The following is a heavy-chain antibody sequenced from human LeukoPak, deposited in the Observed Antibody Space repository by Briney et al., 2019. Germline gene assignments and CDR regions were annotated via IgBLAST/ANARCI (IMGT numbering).Heavy chain of an antibody. CDR1: GGSISSYY. Sequence: SETLSLTCTVSGGSISSYYWSWIRQPAGKGLEWIGRIYTSGGTNYNPSLKSRVTMSVDTSKNQFSLKLSSVTAADTAVYYCASSGAYGDYVGYWGQGTLVTVSS. D-gene: IGHD4-17*01. CDR2: IYTSGGT. CDR3: ASSGAYGDYVGY. J-gene: IGHJ4*02. V-gene: IGHV4-4*07.